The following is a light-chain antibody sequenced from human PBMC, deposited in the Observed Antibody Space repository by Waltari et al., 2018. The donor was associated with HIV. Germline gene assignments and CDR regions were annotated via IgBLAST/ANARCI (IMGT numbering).Light chain of an antibody. CDR2: AAS. CDR3: QQYNSYPRT. V-gene: IGKV1-16*02. CDR1: QGISNF. J-gene: IGKJ2*01. Sequence: DIQMTQSQSSLSAPLGDRVTITCRPVQGISNFLAWFQQKPGEAPKSLIYAASSLQSGVPSKCSGSRSGTDFTLTISNLQPEDFATYCCQQYNSYPRTFGQGTKLEIK.